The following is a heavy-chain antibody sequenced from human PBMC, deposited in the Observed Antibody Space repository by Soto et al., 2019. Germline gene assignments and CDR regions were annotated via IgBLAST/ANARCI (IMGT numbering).Heavy chain of an antibody. CDR3: ARYEGYYGSPAAGLFDY. V-gene: IGHV5-51*01. Sequence: PGESLKISCKGSGYSFTSYWIGWVRQMPGKGLEWMGIIYPGDSDTRYSPSFQGQVTISADKSISTAYLQRSSLKASDTAMYYCARYEGYYGSPAAGLFDYWGQGTLVTVSS. J-gene: IGHJ4*02. CDR1: GYSFTSYW. CDR2: IYPGDSDT. D-gene: IGHD3-10*01.